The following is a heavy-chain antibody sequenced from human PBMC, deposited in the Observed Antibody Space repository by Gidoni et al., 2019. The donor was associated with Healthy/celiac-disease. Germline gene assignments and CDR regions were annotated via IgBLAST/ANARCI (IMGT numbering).Heavy chain of an antibody. V-gene: IGHV4-30-2*01. CDR3: ARGMVDTAMVSPDYYYYYYMDV. J-gene: IGHJ6*03. CDR2: IYHSGST. CDR1: GGSISSGGYS. D-gene: IGHD5-18*01. Sequence: QLQLQESGSGLVKPSQTLSLTCAVSGGSISSGGYSWSWIRQPPGKGLEWIGYIYHSGSTYYNPSLKSRVTISVDRSKNQFSLKLSSVTAADTAVYYCARGMVDTAMVSPDYYYYYYMDVWGKGTTVTVSS.